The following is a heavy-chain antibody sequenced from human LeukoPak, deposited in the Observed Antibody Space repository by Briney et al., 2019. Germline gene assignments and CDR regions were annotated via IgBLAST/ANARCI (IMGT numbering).Heavy chain of an antibody. CDR3: ARAERAAAGTLYFDY. J-gene: IGHJ4*02. D-gene: IGHD6-13*01. V-gene: IGHV4-59*12. CDR1: GGSISSYY. CDR2: IYYSGTT. Sequence: SETLSLTCTVSGGSISSYYWNWIRQPPGKGLEWIGYIYYSGTTNYNPSLKSRVTISVDTSKNQFSLKLSSVTAADTAVYYCARAERAAAGTLYFDYWGQGTLVTVSS.